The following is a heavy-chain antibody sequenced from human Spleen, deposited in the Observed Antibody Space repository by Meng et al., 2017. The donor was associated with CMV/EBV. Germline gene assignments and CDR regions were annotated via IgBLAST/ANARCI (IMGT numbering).Heavy chain of an antibody. Sequence: GGSLRLSCAASGFTFNAYAMHWVRQTPGKGLEWVSGINWNSGSIGYADSVKGRFTISRDNAKNSLYLQMNSLRAEDTALYYCAKGYCSSTSCYLGYWGQGTLVTVS. J-gene: IGHJ4*02. D-gene: IGHD2-2*01. CDR2: INWNSGSI. CDR1: GFTFNAYA. V-gene: IGHV3-9*01. CDR3: AKGYCSSTSCYLGY.